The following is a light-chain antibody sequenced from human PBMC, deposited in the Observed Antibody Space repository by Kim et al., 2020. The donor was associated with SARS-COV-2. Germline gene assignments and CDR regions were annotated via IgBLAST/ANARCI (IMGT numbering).Light chain of an antibody. CDR2: DAS. J-gene: IGKJ4*01. CDR1: QSVSTY. CDR3: PQRSNWPLT. V-gene: IGKV3-11*01. Sequence: LSPGKRATLSYRASQSVSTYLAWFQQKPGQAPRLLIYDASNRATGIPARFGGSGSGTDFTLTINSLEPEDFAVYYCPQRSNWPLTFGGWTKVDIQ.